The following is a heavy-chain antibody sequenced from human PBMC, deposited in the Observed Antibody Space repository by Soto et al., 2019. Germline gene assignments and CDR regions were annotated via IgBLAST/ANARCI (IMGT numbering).Heavy chain of an antibody. Sequence: QVQLQESGPGLVKPSQTLSLTCTVSGGSISSGGYYWSWIRQHPGKGLEWIGYIYYSGSTYYNPSLTSRVTISVDTSKNQCSLKLSSVTAEDTAVYYCAGGVTAYGLLAAYYYGIDVWGQGTKVPVSS. D-gene: IGHD3-3*02. J-gene: IGHJ6*02. CDR1: GGSISSGGYY. CDR2: IYYSGST. CDR3: AGGVTAYGLLAAYYYGIDV. V-gene: IGHV4-31*03.